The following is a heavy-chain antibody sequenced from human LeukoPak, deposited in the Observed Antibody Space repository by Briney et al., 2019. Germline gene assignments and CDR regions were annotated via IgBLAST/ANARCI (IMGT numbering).Heavy chain of an antibody. D-gene: IGHD3-9*01. V-gene: IGHV3-30*18. CDR1: GFTFSSYG. J-gene: IGHJ5*02. CDR3: AKDCDILNQASWFDP. Sequence: GGSLRLSCAASGFTFSSYGMHWVRQAPGKGLEWVAVISYDGSNKYYADSVKGRFTISRDNSKNTLYLQMNSLRAEDTAVYYCAKDCDILNQASWFDPWGQGTLVTVSS. CDR2: ISYDGSNK.